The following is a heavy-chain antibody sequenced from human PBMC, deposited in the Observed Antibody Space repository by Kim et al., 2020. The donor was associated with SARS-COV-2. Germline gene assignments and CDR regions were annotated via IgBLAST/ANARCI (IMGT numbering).Heavy chain of an antibody. J-gene: IGHJ6*02. V-gene: IGHV3-33*06. CDR3: AKDRVAVAGQGRKSYYYYYGMDV. Sequence: GGSLRLSCAASGFTFSSYGMHWVRQAPGKGLEWVAVIWYDGSNKYYADSVKGRFTISRDNSKNTLYLQMNSLRAEDTAVYYCAKDRVAVAGQGRKSYYYYYGMDVWGQGTTVTVSS. CDR2: IWYDGSNK. D-gene: IGHD6-19*01. CDR1: GFTFSSYG.